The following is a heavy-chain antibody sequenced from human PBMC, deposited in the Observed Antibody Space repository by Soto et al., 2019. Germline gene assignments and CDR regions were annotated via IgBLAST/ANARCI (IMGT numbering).Heavy chain of an antibody. Sequence: LRLSCAASGFIFDDFIMHWVRLVPGKGLQWVSYINWDGRIAMYADSVKGRFTISRDNTNNHLYLQMNSLRSDDTALYYCAKDEGAAVESPGDWGHGTLVTVSS. CDR3: AKDEGAAVESPGD. D-gene: IGHD6-13*01. J-gene: IGHJ4*01. CDR1: GFIFDDFI. CDR2: INWDGRIA. V-gene: IGHV3-43*01.